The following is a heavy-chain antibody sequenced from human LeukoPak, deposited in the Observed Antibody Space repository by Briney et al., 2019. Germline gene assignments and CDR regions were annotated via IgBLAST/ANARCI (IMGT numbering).Heavy chain of an antibody. CDR1: GYTFTSYA. Sequence: ASVKVSCKASGYTFTSYAMNWVRQAPGQGLEWMGWINTNTGNPTYAQGFTGRFVFSLDTSVSTAYLQISSLKAEDTAVYYCARSLGYYDILTGYYNYYYYYMDVWGKGTTVTVSS. J-gene: IGHJ6*03. D-gene: IGHD3-9*01. CDR3: ARSLGYYDILTGYYNYYYYYMDV. V-gene: IGHV7-4-1*02. CDR2: INTNTGNP.